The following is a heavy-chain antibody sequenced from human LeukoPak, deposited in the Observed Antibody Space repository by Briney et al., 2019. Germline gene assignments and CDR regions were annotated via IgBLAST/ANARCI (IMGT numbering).Heavy chain of an antibody. CDR1: GGSISSSSYY. D-gene: IGHD3-10*02. CDR2: IYYSGST. CDR3: ARHSVYGGYDY. V-gene: IGHV4-39*01. J-gene: IGHJ4*02. Sequence: SETLSLTCTVSGGSISSSSYYWGWTRQPPGKGLEWIGSIYYSGSTYYNPSLKSRVTISVDTSKNQFSLKLSSVTAADTAVYYCARHSVYGGYDYWGQGTLVTVSS.